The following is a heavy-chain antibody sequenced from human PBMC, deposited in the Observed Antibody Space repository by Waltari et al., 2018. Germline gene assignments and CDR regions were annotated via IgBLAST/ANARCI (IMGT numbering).Heavy chain of an antibody. D-gene: IGHD2-15*01. CDR3: AKDGADY. CDR1: GLTFRSYG. Sequence: QVQLVESGGGVVQPGGSLRLSCAACGLTFRSYGMHWVRQAPVKGLEWVAFIRYDGSNKYYADSVKGRFTISRDNSKNTLYLQMNSLRAEDTAVYYCAKDGADYWGQGTLVTVSS. J-gene: IGHJ4*02. CDR2: IRYDGSNK. V-gene: IGHV3-30*02.